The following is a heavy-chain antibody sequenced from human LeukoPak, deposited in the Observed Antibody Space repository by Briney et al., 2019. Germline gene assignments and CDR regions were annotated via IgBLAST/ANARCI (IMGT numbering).Heavy chain of an antibody. CDR2: IIPILGIA. V-gene: IGHV1-69*04. CDR3: ARGRRSNYYGSGSYRSDAFDI. J-gene: IGHJ3*02. D-gene: IGHD3-10*01. Sequence: SVKVSCKASGGTFSSYAISWVRQAPGQGLEWMGRIIPILGIANYAQKFQGRVTMTRDTSTSTVYMELSSLRSEDTAVYYCARGRRSNYYGSGSYRSDAFDIWGQGTMVTVSS. CDR1: GGTFSSYA.